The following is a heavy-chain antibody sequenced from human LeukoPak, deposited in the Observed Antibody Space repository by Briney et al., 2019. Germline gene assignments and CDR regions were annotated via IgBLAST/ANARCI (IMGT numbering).Heavy chain of an antibody. D-gene: IGHD1-1*01. J-gene: IGHJ4*02. CDR3: AKDHDRPGVPLFDY. Sequence: GGSLRLSCAAYGFTFSSYAMSWVRQAPGKGLEWVSAISGSGGSTYYADSVKGRFTISRDNSKNTLYLQLNSLRAEDTAVYYCAKDHDRPGVPLFDYWGQGTLVTVSS. CDR1: GFTFSSYA. V-gene: IGHV3-23*01. CDR2: ISGSGGST.